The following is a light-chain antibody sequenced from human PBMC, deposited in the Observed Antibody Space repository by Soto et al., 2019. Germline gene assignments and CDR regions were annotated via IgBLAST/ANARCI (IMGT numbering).Light chain of an antibody. V-gene: IGLV1-40*01. CDR3: QSYDSSLSGSGV. CDR2: ANS. CDR1: SSNIGAGYD. Sequence: QSVLTQPPSVSGAPGQRVTISCTGSSSNIGAGYDVHWYQQLPGTAPKLLIYANSHRPSGVPDRFSGSKSGTSASLAITGLQAEDEADYYCQSYDSSLSGSGVFGGGTKLTVL. J-gene: IGLJ3*02.